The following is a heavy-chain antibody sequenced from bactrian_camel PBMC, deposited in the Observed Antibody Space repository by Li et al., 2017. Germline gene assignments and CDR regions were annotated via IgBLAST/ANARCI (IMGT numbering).Heavy chain of an antibody. CDR2: LDQEGRT. V-gene: IGHV3S53*01. D-gene: IGHD7*01. CDR1: GWTYSSHC. J-gene: IGHJ6*01. Sequence: QVQLVESGGGSAQAGGSRTISCVGAGWTYSSHCMGWFRQAPGREREGVAALDQEGRTNYADSVKGRFTISRDNAKNTLYLQMNSLKTEDTAVYYCATWWSVGFWGQGTQVTVS. CDR3: ATWWSVGF.